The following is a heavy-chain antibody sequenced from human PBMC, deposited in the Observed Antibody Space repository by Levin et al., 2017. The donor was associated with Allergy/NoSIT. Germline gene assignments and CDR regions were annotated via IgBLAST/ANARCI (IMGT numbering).Heavy chain of an antibody. CDR1: GYTFTSYY. V-gene: IGHV1-46*01. J-gene: IGHJ4*02. D-gene: IGHD6-13*01. CDR3: ARPSESSSWYTEEFDY. Sequence: ASVKVSCKASGYTFTSYYMHWVRQAPGQGLEWMGIINPSGGSTSYAQKFQGRVTMTRDTSTSTVYMELSSLRSEDTAVYYCARPSESSSWYTEEFDYWGQGTLVTVSS. CDR2: INPSGGST.